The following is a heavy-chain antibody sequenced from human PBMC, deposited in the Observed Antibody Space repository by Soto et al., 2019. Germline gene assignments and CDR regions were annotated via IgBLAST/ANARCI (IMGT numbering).Heavy chain of an antibody. J-gene: IGHJ4*02. Sequence: GGTLRLSCAASGFTFSSYSMNWVRQAPGKGMEWVSSISSTSSYIYYADSVRGRFTISRDNAKNSLYLQLNSLSAEDTAVYYCARDPSYFDFWGQGTLVTGSS. V-gene: IGHV3-21*01. CDR1: GFTFSSYS. CDR3: ARDPSYFDF. CDR2: ISSTSSYI.